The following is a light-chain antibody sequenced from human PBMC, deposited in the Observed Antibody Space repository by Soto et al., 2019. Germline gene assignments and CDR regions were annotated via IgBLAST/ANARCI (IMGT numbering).Light chain of an antibody. CDR3: QQSYKTPHT. CDR2: SAS. J-gene: IGKJ2*01. CDR1: QNIRNY. V-gene: IGKV1-39*01. Sequence: DIQMTQSPSSLSASVGDRVTITCRASQNIRNYLNWYQQKPGKARNLLIHSASTLRSGVPSRFSGSGSGTNFTLTINGLQPEDFATYYCQQSYKTPHTFGQGTKLETK.